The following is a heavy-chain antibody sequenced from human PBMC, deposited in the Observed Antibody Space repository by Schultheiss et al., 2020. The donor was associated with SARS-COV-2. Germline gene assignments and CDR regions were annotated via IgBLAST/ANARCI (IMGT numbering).Heavy chain of an antibody. CDR2: IYYSGST. Sequence: SQTLSLTCTVSGGSISSYYWSWIRQPPGKGLEWIGYIYYSGSTNYNPSLKSRVTISVDTSKNQFSLKLSSVTAADTAVYYCAREQYYYGSGSYYMGYYFDYWGQGTLVTVSS. V-gene: IGHV4-59*01. J-gene: IGHJ4*02. D-gene: IGHD3-10*01. CDR3: AREQYYYGSGSYYMGYYFDY. CDR1: GGSISSYY.